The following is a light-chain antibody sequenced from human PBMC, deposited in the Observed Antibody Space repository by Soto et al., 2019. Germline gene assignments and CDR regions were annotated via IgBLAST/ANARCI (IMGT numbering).Light chain of an antibody. CDR2: EVN. J-gene: IGLJ1*01. V-gene: IGLV2-14*01. CDR1: SSDVGGYDY. Sequence: ALTQPASVSGSPGQSVTISCTGTSSDVGGYDYVSWYQQHPGTAPKLMLYEVNNRPSGVSNRFSGSKSGNTASLIISGLQTDDEADYYCSAYTTTSTLIFGTGTKVTVL. CDR3: SAYTTTSTLI.